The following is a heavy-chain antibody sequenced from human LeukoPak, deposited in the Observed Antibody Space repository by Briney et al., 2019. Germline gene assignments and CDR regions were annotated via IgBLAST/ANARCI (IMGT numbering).Heavy chain of an antibody. V-gene: IGHV4-31*03. J-gene: IGHJ5*02. CDR2: IYYSGYT. D-gene: IGHD6-6*01. CDR3: ARGHYSSSSTWFDP. CDR1: GGSISSGGYY. Sequence: SQTLSLTCTVSGGSISSGGYYWSWFRQLPGMGLESIVSIYYSGYTYYNPSLESRLTISVDTSKDHFSLNLSSVTAADTAVYYCARGHYSSSSTWFDPWGQGTLVTVSS.